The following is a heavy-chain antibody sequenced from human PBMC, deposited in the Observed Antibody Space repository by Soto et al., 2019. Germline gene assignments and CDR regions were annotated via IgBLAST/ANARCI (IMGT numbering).Heavy chain of an antibody. V-gene: IGHV4-61*01. CDR3: ARDPTAAVDTSYWYFDL. CDR2: IYNGGRT. Sequence: QVPLKESGPGLVKPSETLSLTCSVSGASVSSGTYCWGWVRQSPRRGLEWIGNIYNGGRTNYNPSLASLVTMSLDTANNQFSLKVFSVSAADTAVYYCARDPTAAVDTSYWYFDLWGRGYLVTVSS. D-gene: IGHD3-16*01. J-gene: IGHJ2*01. CDR1: GASVSSGTYC.